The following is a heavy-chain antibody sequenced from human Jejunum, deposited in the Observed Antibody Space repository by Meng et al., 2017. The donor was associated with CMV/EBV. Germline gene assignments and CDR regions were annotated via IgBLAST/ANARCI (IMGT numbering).Heavy chain of an antibody. CDR3: ARDLSGYYSFVDY. CDR1: GYTFTSYD. J-gene: IGHJ4*02. D-gene: IGHD3-22*01. Sequence: GQWVQSGGEVTKPGASVKVSCKASGYTFTSYDINWVRQGTGQGLEWMGRINPNNGGANYAQQFQGRVTMTTDTSISTAYMELSRLRSDDTAVYYCARDLSGYYSFVDYWGQGTLVTVSS. V-gene: IGHV1-2*06. CDR2: INPNNGGA.